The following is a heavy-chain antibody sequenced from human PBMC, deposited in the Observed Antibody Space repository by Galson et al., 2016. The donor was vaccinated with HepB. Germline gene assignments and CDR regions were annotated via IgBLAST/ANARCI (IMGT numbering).Heavy chain of an antibody. J-gene: IGHJ6*04. D-gene: IGHD2-2*01. Sequence: SLRLSCAASGFTFRDSGMTWVRQAPGKGLEVGSSISRSGDSTDYADSVKGRFTISSDNSKETLSLQMNSLTADDTAIYYCVQGSTAPAVWGKGTTVTVSS. V-gene: IGHV3-23*01. CDR3: VQGSTAPAV. CDR1: GFTFRDSG. CDR2: ISRSGDST.